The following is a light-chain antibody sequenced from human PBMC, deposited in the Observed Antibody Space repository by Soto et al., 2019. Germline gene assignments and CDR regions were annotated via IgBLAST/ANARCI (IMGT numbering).Light chain of an antibody. CDR2: KAS. V-gene: IGKV1-5*03. CDR1: QSISSY. J-gene: IGKJ1*01. Sequence: DIQMTQSPSTLSASVGDRVTITCRASQSISSYLAWYQQKPGKAPKLLIYKASSLESGVPSRFSGSGSGTEFTLTVNSLQPDDFATYYCQQYNSYSWTVGQGTKVEIK. CDR3: QQYNSYSWT.